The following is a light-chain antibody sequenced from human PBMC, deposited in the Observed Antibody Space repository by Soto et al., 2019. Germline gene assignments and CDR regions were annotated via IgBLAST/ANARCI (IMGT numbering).Light chain of an antibody. V-gene: IGKV1-5*01. CDR1: HTISTW. J-gene: IGKJ1*01. CDR3: QQYTNTNNPWM. Sequence: DIQVTQSPLTLSASVGDRVTITCRASHTISTWMAWYQQKPGKAPKLLVYDASTLQSGVASRFSGSGSGTEFTLIISGLQPDDSATYYCQQYTNTNNPWMFGQGTKVDIK. CDR2: DAS.